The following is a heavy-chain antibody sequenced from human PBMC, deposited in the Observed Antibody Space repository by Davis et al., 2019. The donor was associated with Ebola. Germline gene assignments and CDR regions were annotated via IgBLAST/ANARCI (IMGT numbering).Heavy chain of an antibody. CDR3: ARGRGNGYSGYRRAFDY. CDR1: GGSFSGYY. Sequence: MPSETLSLTCAVYGGSFSGYYWSWIRQPPGKGLEWIGEINHRGSPNYNPSLKSRVTISVDTSKNQFSLRLSSVTAADTAVYSCARGRGNGYSGYRRAFDYWGQGTLVTVSS. CDR2: INHRGSP. V-gene: IGHV4-34*01. J-gene: IGHJ4*02. D-gene: IGHD5-12*01.